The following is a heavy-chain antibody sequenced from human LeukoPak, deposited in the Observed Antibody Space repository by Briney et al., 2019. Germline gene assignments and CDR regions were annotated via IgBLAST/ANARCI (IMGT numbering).Heavy chain of an antibody. CDR2: IDPSDSYT. Sequence: GESLKISCKGSGYSFTSYWISWVRQMPGKGLEWMGRIDPSDSYTNYSPSFQGHVTISADKSISTAYLQWSSLKASDTAMYYCARLTYYYDSSGYLDFDYWGQGTLVTVSS. CDR1: GYSFTSYW. D-gene: IGHD3-22*01. CDR3: ARLTYYYDSSGYLDFDY. V-gene: IGHV5-10-1*01. J-gene: IGHJ4*02.